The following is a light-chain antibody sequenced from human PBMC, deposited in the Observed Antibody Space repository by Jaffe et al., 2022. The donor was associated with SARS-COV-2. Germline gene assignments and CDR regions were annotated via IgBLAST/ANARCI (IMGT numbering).Light chain of an antibody. V-gene: IGLV1-51*01. Sequence: QSVLTQPPSVSAAPGQKVTISCSGSSSNIGNNYVSWYQQLPGTAPKLLIYDNNKRPSGIPDRFSGSKSGTSATLGITGLQTGDEADYYCGTWDSSLSAVGPVFGGGTKLTVL. CDR2: DNN. CDR3: GTWDSSLSAVGPV. CDR1: SSNIGNNY. J-gene: IGLJ3*02.